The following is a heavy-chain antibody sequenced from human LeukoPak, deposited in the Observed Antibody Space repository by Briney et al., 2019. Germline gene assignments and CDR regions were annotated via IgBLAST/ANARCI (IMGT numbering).Heavy chain of an antibody. CDR1: GFTFDDYG. Sequence: GGSLRLSCAASGFTFDDYGMSWVRQAPGKGLEWVSGINWNGGSTGYADSVKGRFTISRDNAKNSLYLQMNGLGAEDTALYHCARADSSGYYYDYWGQGTLVTVSS. D-gene: IGHD3-22*01. J-gene: IGHJ4*02. CDR3: ARADSSGYYYDY. V-gene: IGHV3-20*01. CDR2: INWNGGST.